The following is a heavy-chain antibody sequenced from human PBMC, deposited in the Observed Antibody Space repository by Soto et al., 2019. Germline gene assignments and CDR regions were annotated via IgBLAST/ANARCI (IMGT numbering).Heavy chain of an antibody. D-gene: IGHD3-9*01. CDR3: ARHGLYYDIFNLDYYYYGMDV. Sequence: PGESLKISCKGSGYSFTSYWIGWVRQMPGKGLEWMGIIYPGDSDTRYSPSFQGQVTISADKSISTAYLQWSSLKASDTAMYYCARHGLYYDIFNLDYYYYGMDVWGQGTTVTVSS. V-gene: IGHV5-51*01. J-gene: IGHJ6*02. CDR1: GYSFTSYW. CDR2: IYPGDSDT.